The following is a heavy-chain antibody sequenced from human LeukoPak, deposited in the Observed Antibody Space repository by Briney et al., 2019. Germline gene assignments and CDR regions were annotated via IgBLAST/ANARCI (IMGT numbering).Heavy chain of an antibody. V-gene: IGHV5-10-1*01. J-gene: IGHJ4*02. CDR1: GNSFTNYW. CDR3: ARRGSGSYLDFDY. CDR2: INPIDSYT. D-gene: IGHD3-10*01. Sequence: GESLKISCQGSGNSFTNYWISWVRQMPGKGLEWMGRINPIDSYTKYSPSFQGHVTILVDKSINTAYLQWSSLKASDTAIYYCARRGSGSYLDFDYWGQGTVVTVSS.